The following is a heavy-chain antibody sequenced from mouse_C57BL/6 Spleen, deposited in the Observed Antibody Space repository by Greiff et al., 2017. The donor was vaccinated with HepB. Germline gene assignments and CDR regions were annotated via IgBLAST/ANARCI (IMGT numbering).Heavy chain of an antibody. D-gene: IGHD2-3*01. CDR3: AREWLLGYFDY. CDR1: GYTFTSYW. J-gene: IGHJ2*01. V-gene: IGHV1-69*01. CDR2: IDPSDSYT. Sequence: QVQLQQPGAELVMPGASVKLSCKASGYTFTSYWMHWVKQRPGQGLEWIGEIDPSDSYTNYTQKFKGKSTLTVDKSSSTAYMQLSSLTSEDSAVDYCAREWLLGYFDYWGQGTTLTVSS.